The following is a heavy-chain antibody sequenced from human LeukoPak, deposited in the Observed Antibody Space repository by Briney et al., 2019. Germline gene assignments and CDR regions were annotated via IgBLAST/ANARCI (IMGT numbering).Heavy chain of an antibody. D-gene: IGHD7-27*01. Sequence: PETLSLTCSVSGGSISSYYWSWIRQPPGKGLEWIGYIYYSGSTNYNPSLKSRVTISVDTSKNQFSLKLSSVTAADTAVYYCASLLGTDFDYWGQGTLVTVSS. CDR2: IYYSGST. V-gene: IGHV4-59*01. CDR3: ASLLGTDFDY. J-gene: IGHJ4*02. CDR1: GGSISSYY.